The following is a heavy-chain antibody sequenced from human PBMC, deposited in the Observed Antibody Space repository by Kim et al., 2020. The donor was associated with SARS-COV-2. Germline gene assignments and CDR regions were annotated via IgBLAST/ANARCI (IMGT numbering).Heavy chain of an antibody. D-gene: IGHD3-10*01. V-gene: IGHV4-59*09. CDR3: ARGQLWFGELSLGY. J-gene: IGHJ4*02. Sequence: PSLKSRVTISVDTSKNPFSLKLSSVTAADTAVYYCARGQLWFGELSLGYWGQGTLVTVSS.